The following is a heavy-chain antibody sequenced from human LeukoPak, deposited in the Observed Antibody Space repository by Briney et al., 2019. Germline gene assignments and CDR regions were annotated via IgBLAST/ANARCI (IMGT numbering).Heavy chain of an antibody. Sequence: GGSLRLSCAASGFTFSSYWMHWVRQAPGKGLEWISAISGSGGSTYYADSVKGRFTISRDNSKNTLYLQMNSLRAEDTAVYYCAEEYYDFWSGYPHDYWGQGTLVTVSS. CDR1: GFTFSSYW. CDR3: AEEYYDFWSGYPHDY. CDR2: ISGSGGST. J-gene: IGHJ4*02. V-gene: IGHV3-23*01. D-gene: IGHD3-3*01.